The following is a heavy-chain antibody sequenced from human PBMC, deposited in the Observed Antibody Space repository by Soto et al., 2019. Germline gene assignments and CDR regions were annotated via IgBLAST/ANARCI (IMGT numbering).Heavy chain of an antibody. CDR3: AKGLPMTTVSSSLYYYDGMDV. V-gene: IGHV3-23*01. CDR1: GFTFSTYG. D-gene: IGHD4-17*01. CDR2: IGGSGGNT. Sequence: EVRLLESGGGLVQPGGSLRLSCAASGFTFSTYGMSWVRQAPGKGLEWVSAIGGSGGNTYYADSVEGRFTISRDNSKNTLFLQMNSLRAEETAVYCCAKGLPMTTVSSSLYYYDGMDVWGQGTTVTVSS. J-gene: IGHJ6*02.